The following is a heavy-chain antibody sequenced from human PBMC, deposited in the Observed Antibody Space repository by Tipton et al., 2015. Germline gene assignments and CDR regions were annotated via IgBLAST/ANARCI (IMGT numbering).Heavy chain of an antibody. J-gene: IGHJ4*02. Sequence: TLSLTCTVSGGSISNNYWSWIRQPPGKGLEYMGYVFHNGDSNYNPSLKSRVSMSVDTSKNQISLKLTSATAADTAIYYCARHKDSGTYPVDYWGQGTLVTVSS. D-gene: IGHD3-10*01. V-gene: IGHV4-59*01. CDR1: GGSISNNY. CDR3: ARHKDSGTYPVDY. CDR2: VFHNGDS.